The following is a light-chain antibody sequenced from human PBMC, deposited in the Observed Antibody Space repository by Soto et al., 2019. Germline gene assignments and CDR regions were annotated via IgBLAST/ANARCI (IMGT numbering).Light chain of an antibody. Sequence: QSALTQPASVSGSPGQSITISCTGTSCDVGSYNLVSWYQKHPGKAPKLIIYEGSKRPSGVSDRFSGSKSGNTASLTISGLQAEDESDYYCCSYAGSNTWVFGGGTKLTVL. V-gene: IGLV2-23*01. CDR1: SCDVGSYNL. CDR2: EGS. CDR3: CSYAGSNTWV. J-gene: IGLJ3*02.